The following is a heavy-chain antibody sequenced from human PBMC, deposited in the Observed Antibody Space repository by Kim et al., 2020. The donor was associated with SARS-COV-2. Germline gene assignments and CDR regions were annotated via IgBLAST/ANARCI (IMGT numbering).Heavy chain of an antibody. J-gene: IGHJ4*02. V-gene: IGHV4-30-4*01. CDR2: IFYSETT. Sequence: SETLSLTCTVSGGSISTADYYWNWIRQSPGKGLEWIGYIFYSETTNLNPSLKSRVLMSLDSSKNQFSLKLKSVTAADTAVYYCARGLVGIGNYFDQWGKG. CDR1: GGSISTADYY. CDR3: ARGLVGIGNYFDQ. D-gene: IGHD2-15*01.